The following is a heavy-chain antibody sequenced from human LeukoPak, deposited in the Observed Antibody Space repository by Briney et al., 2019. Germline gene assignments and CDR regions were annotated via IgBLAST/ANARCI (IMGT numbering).Heavy chain of an antibody. V-gene: IGHV3-7*01. J-gene: IGHJ6*04. Sequence: GGSLRLSCAASGFTISSYWMSWVRQAPGKGLEWVANIKQDGGEKYYVGSVKGRFTVSRDNAKNSLYLQMNSLRAEDTAVYYCAREWNYYGSGIMDVWGKGTTVTVSS. CDR2: IKQDGGEK. D-gene: IGHD3-10*01. CDR3: AREWNYYGSGIMDV. CDR1: GFTISSYW.